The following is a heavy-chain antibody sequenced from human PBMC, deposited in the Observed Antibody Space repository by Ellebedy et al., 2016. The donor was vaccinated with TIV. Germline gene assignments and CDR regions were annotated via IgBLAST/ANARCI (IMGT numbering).Heavy chain of an antibody. CDR2: ISSDGDTI. J-gene: IGHJ4*02. V-gene: IGHV3-11*04. CDR1: GFTFSDYY. CDR3: ARDAATTPRQWLRLFDH. Sequence: GESLKISCAASGFTFSDYYMSWIRQAPGKGLEWISYISSDGDTIYYTDSVKGRFSLSRDNAKNSLYLQMDSLRDEDTAVYYCARDAATTPRQWLRLFDHWGQGVLVTVSS. D-gene: IGHD5-12*01.